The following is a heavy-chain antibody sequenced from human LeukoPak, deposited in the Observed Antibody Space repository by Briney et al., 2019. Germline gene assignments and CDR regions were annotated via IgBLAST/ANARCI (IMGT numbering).Heavy chain of an antibody. CDR2: INPNSGGT. CDR3: ARGGSGSGGPGPFDI. Sequence: GASVKVSFKASGYAFTCYYMHWVRQAPGQGLEWMGWINPNSGGTNYAQKFQGRVTMTRDTSISTAYMELSRLRSDDTAVYYCARGGSGSGGPGPFDIWGQGTMVTVSS. D-gene: IGHD1-26*01. V-gene: IGHV1-2*02. J-gene: IGHJ3*02. CDR1: GYAFTCYY.